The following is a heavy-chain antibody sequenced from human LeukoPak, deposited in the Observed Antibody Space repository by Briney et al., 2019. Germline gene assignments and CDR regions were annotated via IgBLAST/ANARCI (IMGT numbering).Heavy chain of an antibody. CDR1: GFTFSSYS. J-gene: IGHJ4*02. V-gene: IGHV3-21*01. D-gene: IGHD2-8*01. CDR2: ISSSSYI. Sequence: GGSLRLSCAASGFTFSSYSMNWVRQAPGKGLEWVSSISSSSYIYYADSVKGRFTISRDNAKNSLYLQMNSLRAEDTAVCYCAVGIVLMVYAPDYWGQGTLVTVSS. CDR3: AVGIVLMVYAPDY.